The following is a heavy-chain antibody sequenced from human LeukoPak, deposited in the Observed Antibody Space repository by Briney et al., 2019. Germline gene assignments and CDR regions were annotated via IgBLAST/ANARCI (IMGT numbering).Heavy chain of an antibody. D-gene: IGHD3-10*01. CDR3: ARLYYYGSGSYPFFDY. Sequence: SSETLSLTCTVSGGSISSYYWSWIRRPPGKGLEWIGYIYYSGSTNYNPSLKSRVTISVDTSKNQFSLKLSSVTAADTAVYYCARLYYYGSGSYPFFDYWGQGTLVTVSS. CDR2: IYYSGST. V-gene: IGHV4-59*01. J-gene: IGHJ4*02. CDR1: GGSISSYY.